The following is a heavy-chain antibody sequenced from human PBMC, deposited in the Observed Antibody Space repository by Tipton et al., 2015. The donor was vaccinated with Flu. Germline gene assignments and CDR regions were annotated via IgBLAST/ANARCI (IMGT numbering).Heavy chain of an antibody. D-gene: IGHD3-9*01. CDR1: GGSISSSSYY. Sequence: LRLSCTVSGGSISSSSYYWGWIRQPPGKGLEWIGSIYYSGSTYYNPSLKSRVTISVDTSKNQFSLKLSSVTAADTAVYYCARGSAPNYDILTEKYYFDYWGQGTLVTVSS. CDR3: ARGSAPNYDILTEKYYFDY. V-gene: IGHV4-39*07. J-gene: IGHJ4*02. CDR2: IYYSGST.